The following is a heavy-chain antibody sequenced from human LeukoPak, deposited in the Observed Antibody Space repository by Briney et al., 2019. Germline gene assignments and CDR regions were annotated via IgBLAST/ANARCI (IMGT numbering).Heavy chain of an antibody. J-gene: IGHJ4*02. CDR3: ALEYPHYYGSGRSYDY. Sequence: SETLSLTCTVSGGSISSSSYYWGCIRQPPGKGLECIGSIYYSGSTYYNPSLKSRVTISVDTSKNQFSLKLSSVTAADTAVYYCALEYPHYYGSGRSYDYWGQGTLVTVSS. V-gene: IGHV4-39*07. CDR2: IYYSGST. CDR1: GGSISSSSYY. D-gene: IGHD3-10*01.